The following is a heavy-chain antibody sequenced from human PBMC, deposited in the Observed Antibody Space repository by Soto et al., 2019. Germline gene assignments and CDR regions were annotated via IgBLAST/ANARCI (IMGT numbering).Heavy chain of an antibody. V-gene: IGHV4-30-2*01. J-gene: IGHJ5*02. D-gene: IGHD6-19*01. CDR3: STSSSGWPNWFGP. CDR2: IHSGGT. CDR1: GDSISGSHYS. Sequence: LQLQESGSRLVKPSQTLSLTCAVSGDSISGSHYSWSWIRQPPGKGLEWIGYIHSGGTHYSPSRRSRVSISIDGSKNQFSLRLTSVTAADTAVYYCSTSSSGWPNWFGPWGQGTLVTVSS.